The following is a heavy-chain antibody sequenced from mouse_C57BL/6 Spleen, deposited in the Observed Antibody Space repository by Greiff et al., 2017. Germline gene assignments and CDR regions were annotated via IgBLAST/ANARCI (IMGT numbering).Heavy chain of an antibody. V-gene: IGHV14-4*01. CDR3: TTRGNYYAMDY. Sequence: EVKLMESGAELVRPGASVKLSCTASGFNIKDDYMHWVKQRPEQGLEWIGWIDPENGDTEYASKFQGKATITADTSSNTAYLQLSSLTSEDTAVYYCTTRGNYYAMDYWGQGTSVTVSS. J-gene: IGHJ4*01. CDR2: IDPENGDT. D-gene: IGHD3-3*01. CDR1: GFNIKDDY.